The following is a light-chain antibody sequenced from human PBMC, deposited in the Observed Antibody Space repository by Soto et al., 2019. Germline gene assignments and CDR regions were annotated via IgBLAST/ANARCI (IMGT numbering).Light chain of an antibody. J-gene: IGKJ2*01. CDR3: QHYDNSPPFT. V-gene: IGKV3-20*01. CDR2: DAS. CDR1: QSLSKSH. Sequence: EIVLTQSPGTLSSSPGERATLSCRASQSLSKSHLAWYQQKPGQSPRLLIYDASSRATGIADRFSGSGSGTDFTLTISRLEPEDFAVYFCQHYDNSPPFTFGQGTKLEIK.